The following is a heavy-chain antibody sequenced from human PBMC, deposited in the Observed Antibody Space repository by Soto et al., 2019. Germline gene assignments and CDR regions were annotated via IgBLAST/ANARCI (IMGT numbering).Heavy chain of an antibody. Sequence: QVRLQESGPGQVKPSQTLTLTCTVSGGSISSAACYWSWIHQHPGKGLEWIGYVSHSGSTYYNPSLKSRVIISVDTSKNQFSLSLTSVTAADTAVYYCAREYTYGSNFFDCWGQGALVTVSS. V-gene: IGHV4-31*03. CDR2: VSHSGST. CDR3: AREYTYGSNFFDC. J-gene: IGHJ4*02. CDR1: GGSISSAACY. D-gene: IGHD5-18*01.